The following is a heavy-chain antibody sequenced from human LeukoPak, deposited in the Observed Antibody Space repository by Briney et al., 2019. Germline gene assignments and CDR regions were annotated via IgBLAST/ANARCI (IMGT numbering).Heavy chain of an antibody. CDR2: IYPGDSDT. Sequence: GESLKISCKGSGYSFTSYWIGWVRQMPGKGLEWMGIIYPGDSDTRYSPSLQGQVTMSVDKSINTAYLQWSSLKASDTAIYYCARRVYEDKKDAFDIWGRGTMVTVSS. J-gene: IGHJ3*02. D-gene: IGHD5/OR15-5a*01. CDR1: GYSFTSYW. CDR3: ARRVYEDKKDAFDI. V-gene: IGHV5-51*01.